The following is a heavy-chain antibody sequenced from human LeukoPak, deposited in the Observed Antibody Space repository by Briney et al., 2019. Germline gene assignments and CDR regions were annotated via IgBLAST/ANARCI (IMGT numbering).Heavy chain of an antibody. V-gene: IGHV4-61*01. D-gene: IGHD3-16*01. CDR2: IYYSGST. Sequence: SETLSLTCTVSGGSVSSGSYYWSWIRQPPGKGLEWIGYIYYSGSTNYNPSLKSRVTISVDTSKNQFSLKLSSVTAADTAGYYCAREGGGVDFDYWGQGTLVTVSS. CDR1: GGSVSSGSYY. J-gene: IGHJ4*02. CDR3: AREGGGVDFDY.